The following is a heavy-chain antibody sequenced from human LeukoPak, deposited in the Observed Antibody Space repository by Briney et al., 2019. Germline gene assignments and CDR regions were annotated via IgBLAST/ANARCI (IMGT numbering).Heavy chain of an antibody. V-gene: IGHV1-69*06. CDR1: GGTFSSYA. J-gene: IGHJ3*02. Sequence: SVKVSCKASGGTFSSYAISWVRQAPGQGPEWMGGIIPIFGTANYAQKFQGRVTITADKSTSTAYMELSSLRSEDTAVYYCARALPDALGGIGNAFDIWGQGTMVTVSS. CDR3: ARALPDALGGIGNAFDI. CDR2: IIPIFGTA. D-gene: IGHD3-16*01.